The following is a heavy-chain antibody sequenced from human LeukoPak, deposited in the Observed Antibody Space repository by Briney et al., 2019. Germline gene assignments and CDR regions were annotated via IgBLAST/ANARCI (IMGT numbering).Heavy chain of an antibody. Sequence: GGSLRLSCAASGFTFSSYWMSWVRQAPGKGLEWVANIKQDGSEKYYVDSVKGRFTISRDNAKNSLYLQMNSLRAEDTAVYYCARDAVQLEPGPAPAYYYMDVWGKGTTVTVSS. CDR2: IKQDGSEK. D-gene: IGHD1-1*01. V-gene: IGHV3-7*01. CDR3: ARDAVQLEPGPAPAYYYMDV. J-gene: IGHJ6*03. CDR1: GFTFSSYW.